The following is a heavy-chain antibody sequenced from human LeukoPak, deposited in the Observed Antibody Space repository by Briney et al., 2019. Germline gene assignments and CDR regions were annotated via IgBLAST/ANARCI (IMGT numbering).Heavy chain of an antibody. CDR1: GGTFSSYA. V-gene: IGHV1-69*13. CDR2: IIPIFGTA. CDR3: ARQVPPWSSGWYYYFDY. D-gene: IGHD6-19*01. Sequence: ASVKVSCKASGGTFSSYAISWVRQAPGQGLEWMGGIIPIFGTANYAQKFQGRVTITADESTSTAYMELSSLRSEDTAVYYCARQVPPWSSGWYYYFDYWGQGTLVTVSS. J-gene: IGHJ4*02.